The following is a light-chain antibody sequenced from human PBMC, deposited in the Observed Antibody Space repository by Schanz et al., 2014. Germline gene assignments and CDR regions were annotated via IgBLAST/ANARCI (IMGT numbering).Light chain of an antibody. V-gene: IGKV3-15*01. CDR3: HQYSDWPPWT. CDR1: QSVSSS. J-gene: IGKJ1*01. Sequence: EIVLTQSPGTLSLSPGERATLSCRASQSVSSSYLTWYQHKPGQAPSLLIYGASTRATGVPARFSGSGSGTEFTLTISSLQSEDFAVYFCHQYSDWPPWTFGQGTTVDIK. CDR2: GAS.